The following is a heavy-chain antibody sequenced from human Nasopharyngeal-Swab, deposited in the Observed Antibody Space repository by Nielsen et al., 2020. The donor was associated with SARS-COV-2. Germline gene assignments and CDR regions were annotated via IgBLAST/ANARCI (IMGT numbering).Heavy chain of an antibody. J-gene: IGHJ6*02. Sequence: WIRQHPGKGLEWIGSLYHSGSTNYNPSLKRRVTISVDTSKNQFSLKLNSVTAADTAVFYCARGSVYETWSGSRTYYHYYGLDVWGQGTTVTVSS. CDR2: LYHSGST. D-gene: IGHD3-3*01. V-gene: IGHV4-39*01. CDR3: ARGSVYETWSGSRTYYHYYGLDV.